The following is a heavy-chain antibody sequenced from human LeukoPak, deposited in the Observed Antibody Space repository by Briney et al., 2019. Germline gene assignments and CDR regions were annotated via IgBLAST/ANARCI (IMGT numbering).Heavy chain of an antibody. D-gene: IGHD6-6*01. J-gene: IGHJ4*02. V-gene: IGHV3-23*01. CDR3: AKGSSSSSSLFDY. CDR1: GFTFSSYA. CDR2: ISGSGGST. Sequence: GGSLRLSCAASGFTFSSYAMSWVRQPPGKGLEWVSAISGSGGSTYYADSVKGRFTISRDNSKNTLYLQMNSLRAEDTAVYYCAKGSSSSSSLFDYWGQGTLVTVSS.